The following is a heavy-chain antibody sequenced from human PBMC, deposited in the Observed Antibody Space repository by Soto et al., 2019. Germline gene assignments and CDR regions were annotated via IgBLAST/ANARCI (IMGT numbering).Heavy chain of an antibody. CDR2: ISAYNGNT. Sequence: ASVKVSCKASGYTFTSYGISWVRQAPGQGLEWMGWISAYNGNTNYAQKLQGRVTMTTDTSTSTAYMELRSLRSDDTAVYYCARDRGNIVVVPAAIDYYYYMDVWGKGTTVTVSS. CDR3: ARDRGNIVVVPAAIDYYYYMDV. J-gene: IGHJ6*03. D-gene: IGHD2-2*01. V-gene: IGHV1-18*01. CDR1: GYTFTSYG.